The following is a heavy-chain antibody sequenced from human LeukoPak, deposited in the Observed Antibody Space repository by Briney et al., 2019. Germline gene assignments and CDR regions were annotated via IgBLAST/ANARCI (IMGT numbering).Heavy chain of an antibody. CDR3: AKDGGYSSAFDI. J-gene: IGHJ3*02. CDR1: GFTFSSYG. Sequence: GGSLRLSCAASGFTFSSYGMHWVRQAPGKGLEWVAFIRYDGSNKYYADSVKGRFTISRDNSKNTLYLQMNSLRAEDTAVYYCAKDGGYSSAFDIWGQGTMVTVSS. CDR2: IRYDGSNK. D-gene: IGHD5-18*01. V-gene: IGHV3-30*02.